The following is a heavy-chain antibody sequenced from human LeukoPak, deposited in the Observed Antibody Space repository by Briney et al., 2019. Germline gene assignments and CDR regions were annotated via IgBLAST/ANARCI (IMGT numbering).Heavy chain of an antibody. CDR1: GGPISSSSYY. Sequence: PSETLSLTCTVSGGPISSSSYYWGWIRQPPGKELEWIGSIYYSGSTYYNPSLKSRVTISVDTSKNQFSLKLSSVTAADTAVYYCATGYCSSTSCLRRQFDYWGQGTLVTVSS. D-gene: IGHD2-2*01. CDR2: IYYSGST. J-gene: IGHJ4*02. CDR3: ATGYCSSTSCLRRQFDY. V-gene: IGHV4-39*01.